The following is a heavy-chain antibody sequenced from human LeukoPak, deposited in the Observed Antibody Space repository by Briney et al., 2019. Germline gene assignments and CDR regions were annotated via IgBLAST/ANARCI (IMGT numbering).Heavy chain of an antibody. Sequence: GGSLRLSCEASGLTLSSYWMHWVRQAPRKGLVWVSRINSDGSTTNYADSVKGRFTISRDNAKNTLYLQMNGLRAEDTAVYHCARDTAGIGVDYWGQGTLVTVSS. D-gene: IGHD3-16*01. J-gene: IGHJ4*02. CDR1: GLTLSSYW. CDR3: ARDTAGIGVDY. CDR2: INSDGSTT. V-gene: IGHV3-74*01.